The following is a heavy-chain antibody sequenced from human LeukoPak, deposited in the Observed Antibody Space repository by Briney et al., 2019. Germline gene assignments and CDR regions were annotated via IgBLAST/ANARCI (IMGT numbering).Heavy chain of an antibody. V-gene: IGHV3-30*18. CDR2: ISYDGSNK. J-gene: IGHJ4*02. Sequence: GGSLRLSCAASGFTFSSYGMHWVRQAPGKGLEWVAVISYDGSNKYYADSVKGRFTISRDNSKNTLYLQMNSLRAEETAVYYCAKDPGATRGYFDYWGQGTLVTVSS. CDR1: GFTFSSYG. D-gene: IGHD1-26*01. CDR3: AKDPGATRGYFDY.